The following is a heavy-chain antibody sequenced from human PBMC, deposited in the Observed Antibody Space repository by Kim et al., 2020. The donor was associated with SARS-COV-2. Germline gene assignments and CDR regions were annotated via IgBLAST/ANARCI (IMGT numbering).Heavy chain of an antibody. D-gene: IGHD5-18*01. CDR2: IRSKAYGGTT. J-gene: IGHJ4*02. Sequence: GGSLRLSCTASGFTFGDYAMSWFRQAPGKGLEWVGFIRSKAYGGTTEYAASVKGRFTISRDDSKSIAYLQMNSLKTEDTAVYYCTRDPGYSYGPTNIVRDYWGQGTLVTVSS. CDR3: TRDPGYSYGPTNIVRDY. V-gene: IGHV3-49*03. CDR1: GFTFGDYA.